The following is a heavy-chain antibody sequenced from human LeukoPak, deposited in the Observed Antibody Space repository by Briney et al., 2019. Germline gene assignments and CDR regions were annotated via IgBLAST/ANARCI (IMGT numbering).Heavy chain of an antibody. V-gene: IGHV4-59*08. CDR1: GGSISSLY. Sequence: SETLSLTCTISGGSISSLYWGWIWQPPGKGLEWIGSIYYSGGTNYNPSLKSRVTISVDTSKIQFSLKLSSVTAADTAVYYCARWQYTSSSAWFDTCGQKSLVTVSS. J-gene: IGHJ5*02. CDR3: ARWQYTSSSAWFDT. CDR2: IYYSGGT. D-gene: IGHD6-6*01.